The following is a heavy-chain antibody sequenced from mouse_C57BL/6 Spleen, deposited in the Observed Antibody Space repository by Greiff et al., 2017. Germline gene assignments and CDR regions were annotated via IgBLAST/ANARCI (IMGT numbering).Heavy chain of an antibody. CDR3: ARSLNRSPSNYGSSYGFAY. Sequence: LVESGPELVKPGASVKISCKASGYSFTDYNMNWVKQSNGKSLEWIGVINPNYGTTSYNQKFKGKATLTVDQSSSTAYMQLNSLTSEDSAVYYCARSLNRSPSNYGSSYGFAYWGQGTLVTVSA. J-gene: IGHJ3*01. V-gene: IGHV1-39*01. CDR2: INPNYGTT. CDR1: GYSFTDYN. D-gene: IGHD1-1*01.